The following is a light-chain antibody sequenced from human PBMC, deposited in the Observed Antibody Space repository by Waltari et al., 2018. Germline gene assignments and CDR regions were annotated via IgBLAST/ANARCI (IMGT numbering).Light chain of an antibody. CDR2: EDT. J-gene: IGLJ2*01. CDR3: YSTDSSGNRP. Sequence: SYELTQPPSVSVSPGQTARITCPGDALPKKSAYWYQQKSGQAPVLVIYEDTKRPSGIPERFSGSSSGTLATLTISGAQVEDEADYYCYSTDSSGNRPFGGGTRLTVL. V-gene: IGLV3-10*01. CDR1: ALPKKS.